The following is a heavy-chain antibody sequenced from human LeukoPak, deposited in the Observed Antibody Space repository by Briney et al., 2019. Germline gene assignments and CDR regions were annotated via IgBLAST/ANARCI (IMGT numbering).Heavy chain of an antibody. CDR3: ARGITIFGVVIGSNWFDP. V-gene: IGHV4-30-4*01. J-gene: IGHJ5*02. CDR1: GGSISSGDYY. D-gene: IGHD3-3*01. CDR2: IYYSGST. Sequence: SETLSLTCTVSGGSISSGDYYWSWIRQPPGKGLEWIGYIYYSGSTYYNPSLKSRVTISVDTSKNQFSLKLSSVTAADTAVYYCARGITIFGVVIGSNWFDPWGQGTLVTASS.